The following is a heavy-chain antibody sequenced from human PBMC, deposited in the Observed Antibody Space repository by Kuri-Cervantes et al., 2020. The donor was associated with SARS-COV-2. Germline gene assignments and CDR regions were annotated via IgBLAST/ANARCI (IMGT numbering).Heavy chain of an antibody. CDR3: ARDRNLVPADNWCDP. V-gene: IGHV3-74*01. Sequence: GESLKISCAASGFTFSSYWMHWVRQAPGKGLVWVSRINSDGSSTSYADSVKGRFTISRDNAKNTLYLQMNSLRAEDTAVYYCARDRNLVPADNWCDPWGQGTLVTVSS. J-gene: IGHJ5*02. CDR1: GFTFSSYW. CDR2: INSDGSST. D-gene: IGHD2-2*01.